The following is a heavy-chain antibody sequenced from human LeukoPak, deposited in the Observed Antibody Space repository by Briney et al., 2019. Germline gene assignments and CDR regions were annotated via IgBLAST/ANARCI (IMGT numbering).Heavy chain of an antibody. CDR2: ISSSGSTI. V-gene: IGHV3-48*03. CDR3: ARDRQPFDS. Sequence: LRGSPRLSCAASGFTPRGYEMNWVRQAPGKGLEWVSYISSSGSTIYYADSVKGRFTISRDNAKNSLYLQMNSLRAEDTAVYYCARDRQPFDSCGQGTLVTVSS. CDR1: GFTPRGYE. D-gene: IGHD6-13*01. J-gene: IGHJ4*02.